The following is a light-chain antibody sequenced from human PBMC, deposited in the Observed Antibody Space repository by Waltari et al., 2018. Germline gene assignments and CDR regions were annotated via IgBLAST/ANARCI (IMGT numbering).Light chain of an antibody. CDR3: QSYDSSLRGSL. Sequence: QSGLTQPPSVSGAPGQRVTISCTGSSSTIGAGSDVPWYQVLPGTAPKLLIYGNNNRPSVVADRFSGSKSCTSASLAITGLQAEDEADYYCQSYDSSLRGSLFGGGTKLTVL. CDR1: SSTIGAGSD. V-gene: IGLV1-40*01. CDR2: GNN. J-gene: IGLJ2*01.